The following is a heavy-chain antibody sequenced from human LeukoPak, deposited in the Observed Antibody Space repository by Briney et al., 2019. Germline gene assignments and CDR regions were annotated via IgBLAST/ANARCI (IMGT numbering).Heavy chain of an antibody. V-gene: IGHV1-2*02. D-gene: IGHD6-19*01. CDR2: INPNSGGT. J-gene: IGHJ4*02. CDR1: GYTFTAYY. Sequence: ASVTVSCKASGYTFTAYYMHWVRQAPGQGLEWMGWINPNSGGTNYAQKFQGRVTMTRDTSISTAYMELSSLRSEDTAVYYCARGPRYSSGSALDYWGQGTLVTVSS. CDR3: ARGPRYSSGSALDY.